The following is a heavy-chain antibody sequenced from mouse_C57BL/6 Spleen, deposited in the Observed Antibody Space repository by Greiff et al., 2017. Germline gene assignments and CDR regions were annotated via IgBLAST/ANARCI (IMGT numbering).Heavy chain of an antibody. CDR1: GYTFTSYW. J-gene: IGHJ1*03. V-gene: IGHV1-52*01. Sequence: QVQLQQPGAELVRPGSSVKLSCKASGYTFTSYWMHWVKQRPIQGLEWIGNIDPSDSETHYNQKFKDKATLTVDKSSSTAYMQLSSLTSDDAAVYYCAVYGSGWDWYFDVWGTGTTVTVSS. CDR2: IDPSDSET. CDR3: AVYGSGWDWYFDV. D-gene: IGHD1-1*01.